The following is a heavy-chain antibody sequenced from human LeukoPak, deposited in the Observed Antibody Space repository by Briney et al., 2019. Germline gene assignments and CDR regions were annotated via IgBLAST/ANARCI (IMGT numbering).Heavy chain of an antibody. Sequence: SETLSLTCAVYGGSFSGYYWSWIRQPPGKGLEWIGEINHSGSTNYNPSLKSRVTISVDTSKNQFSLKLSSVTAADTAVYYCARIGKGYCSGGSCSTNDYWGQGTLVTVCS. CDR1: GGSFSGYY. D-gene: IGHD2-15*01. CDR3: ARIGKGYCSGGSCSTNDY. V-gene: IGHV4-34*01. CDR2: INHSGST. J-gene: IGHJ4*02.